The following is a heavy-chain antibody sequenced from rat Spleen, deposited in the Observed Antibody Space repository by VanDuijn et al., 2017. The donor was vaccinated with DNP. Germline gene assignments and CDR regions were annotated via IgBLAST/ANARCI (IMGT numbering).Heavy chain of an antibody. CDR1: GFNFNDYW. CDR2: INKDSSTI. V-gene: IGHV4-2*01. CDR3: ALIAAISKDA. D-gene: IGHD1-2*01. J-gene: IGHJ4*01. Sequence: EVKLVESGGGLVQPGRSLKLSCAASGFNFNDYWMGWVRQAPGKGLEWIEQINKDSSTIDYAPSLKDKFTISRDNAQNTLYLQMSKLGSEDTAIYYCALIAAISKDAWGQGTSVTVSS.